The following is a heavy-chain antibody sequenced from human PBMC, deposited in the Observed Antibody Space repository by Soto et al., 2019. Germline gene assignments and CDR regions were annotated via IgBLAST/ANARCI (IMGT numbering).Heavy chain of an antibody. D-gene: IGHD6-13*01. Sequence: QVQLVQSGAEVKKPGSSVKVSCKASGGNFTSYAISWVRQAPGQGLEFMGGIVPLFGTTNYAHKFRGRVTVTEDESTSTVYMEMSSLRSEDTAVYYCAKASGRSWYNWFDPWGQGTLVTVST. CDR2: IVPLFGTT. V-gene: IGHV1-69*01. CDR1: GGNFTSYA. J-gene: IGHJ5*02. CDR3: AKASGRSWYNWFDP.